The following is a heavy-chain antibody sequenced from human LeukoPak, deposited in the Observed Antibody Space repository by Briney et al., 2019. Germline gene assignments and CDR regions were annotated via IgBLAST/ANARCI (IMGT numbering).Heavy chain of an antibody. Sequence: GGSLRLSCAASGFTFSSYWMHWVRQAPGTGLVWVARIKTDGSYSEYADSVKGRFTISRDNAKNTLSLQMNSLRAEDTAVYYCAREGEPGGLNYWGQGSLVTVSS. CDR3: AREGEPGGLNY. CDR2: IKTDGSYS. D-gene: IGHD2-8*02. V-gene: IGHV3-74*03. J-gene: IGHJ4*02. CDR1: GFTFSSYW.